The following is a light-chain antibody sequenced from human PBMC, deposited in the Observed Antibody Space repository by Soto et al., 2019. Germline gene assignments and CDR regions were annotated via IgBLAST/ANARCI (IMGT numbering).Light chain of an antibody. CDR3: QQYNDYPWT. V-gene: IGKV1-5*03. J-gene: IGKJ1*01. CDR2: KAS. CDR1: QSISSW. Sequence: DLQMTQSPSTLSASVGDRVTITCRASQSISSWLAWYQQKPGKAPKLLIYKASRSESGVPSRFSGSGSGTEFTLTISSLQPDDFATYYCQQYNDYPWTFGQGTQVEIK.